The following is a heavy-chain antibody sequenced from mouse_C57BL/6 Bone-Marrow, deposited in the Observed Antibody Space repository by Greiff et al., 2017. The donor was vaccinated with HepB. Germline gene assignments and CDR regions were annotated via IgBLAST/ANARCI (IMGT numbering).Heavy chain of an antibody. CDR3: AATTVVATFDY. Sequence: QVQLQQSGAELVKPGASVKLSCKASGYTFTSYWMHWVKQRPGQGLEWIGMIHPNSGSTNYNEKFKSKATLTVDKSSSTAYMQLSSLTSEDSAVYYCAATTVVATFDYWGQGTTLTVSS. CDR1: GYTFTSYW. J-gene: IGHJ2*01. V-gene: IGHV1-64*01. D-gene: IGHD1-1*01. CDR2: IHPNSGST.